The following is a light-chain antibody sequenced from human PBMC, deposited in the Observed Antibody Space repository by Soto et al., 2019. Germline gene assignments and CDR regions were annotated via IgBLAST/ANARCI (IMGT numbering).Light chain of an antibody. Sequence: DIQMTQSPPSVSASVGDRVTITCRASQGISTWLAWYQQRPGKAPKLLISTSSTLQSGVPSRFSGTGSRTDFTLTISSLQPEDFATYSCQQTNSVPLTFGGGTRVEIK. J-gene: IGKJ4*01. CDR1: QGISTW. CDR3: QQTNSVPLT. CDR2: TSS. V-gene: IGKV1D-12*01.